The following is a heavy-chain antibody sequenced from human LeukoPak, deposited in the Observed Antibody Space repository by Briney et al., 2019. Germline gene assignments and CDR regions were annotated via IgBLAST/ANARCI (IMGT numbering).Heavy chain of an antibody. V-gene: IGHV6-1*01. CDR3: ARYSHDAHPS. Sequence: SQTLSLTCDISGDSVSSNFAAWNWIRQSPSGGLEWLGRTYYRSKWYNDYAVSVKSRIIINPDTSKNQFSLHLNSVTPEDTAIYYCARYSHDAHPSWGQGIQVTVSS. CDR2: TYYRSKWYN. J-gene: IGHJ5*02. CDR1: GDSVSSNFAA. D-gene: IGHD5-18*01.